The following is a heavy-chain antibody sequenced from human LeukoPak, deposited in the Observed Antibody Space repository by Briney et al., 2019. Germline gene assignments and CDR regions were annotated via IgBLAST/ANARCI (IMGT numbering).Heavy chain of an antibody. V-gene: IGHV4-34*01. D-gene: IGHD3-22*01. CDR3: AREGAVSGSPFDY. J-gene: IGHJ4*02. CDR1: GGSFSGYY. Sequence: SETLSLTCAVYGGSFSGYYWSWIRQPPGKGLEWIGEISHSGSTNYNPSLKSRVTVSVDTSKNQFSLKLSSVTAADTAMYYCAREGAVSGSPFDYWGRGTLVTVSS. CDR2: ISHSGST.